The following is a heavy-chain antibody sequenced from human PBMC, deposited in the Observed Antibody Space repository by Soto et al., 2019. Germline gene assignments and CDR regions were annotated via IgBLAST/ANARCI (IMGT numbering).Heavy chain of an antibody. CDR3: AAVPVLRFLKWFPGYFDY. CDR2: LVVGSGNT. Sequence: AVKVSCKTSGFMFTSSAVQWVRQARGQRLEGIGWLVVGSGNTHYAQHFQERVTLTRDMSTGTAYMELSSLRSEDTAVYYCAAVPVLRFLKWFPGYFDYWGQAHLLTLSS. J-gene: IGHJ4*02. CDR1: GFMFTSSA. D-gene: IGHD3-3*01. V-gene: IGHV1-58*01.